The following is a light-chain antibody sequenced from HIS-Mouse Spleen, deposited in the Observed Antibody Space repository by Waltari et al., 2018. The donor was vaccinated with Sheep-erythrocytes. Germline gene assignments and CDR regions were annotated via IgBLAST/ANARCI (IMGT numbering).Light chain of an antibody. CDR1: QSISSY. V-gene: IGKV1-39*01. CDR3: QQSYSTPRT. J-gene: IGKJ1*01. CDR2: AAS. Sequence: DIQMTQSPSSLSASVGDRVTITCRASQSISSYLNWYQQKPGKAPKLLIYAASSLQSWVPSRFSGSGYGTDFTLTISSLQPEDFATYYCQQSYSTPRTFGQGTKVEIK.